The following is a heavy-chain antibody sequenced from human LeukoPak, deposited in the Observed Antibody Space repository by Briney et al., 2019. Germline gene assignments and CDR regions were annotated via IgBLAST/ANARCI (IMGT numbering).Heavy chain of an antibody. D-gene: IGHD3-10*02. V-gene: IGHV3-21*04. Sequence: PGGSLRLSCAASGFTFSSYSMNWVRQAPGEGLEWVSSISSSSSYIYYADSVKGRFTISRDNSKNTLYLQMNGLRAEDTAVYYCAKDQITMFDAFDIWGQGTMVTVSS. CDR2: ISSSSSYI. J-gene: IGHJ3*02. CDR1: GFTFSSYS. CDR3: AKDQITMFDAFDI.